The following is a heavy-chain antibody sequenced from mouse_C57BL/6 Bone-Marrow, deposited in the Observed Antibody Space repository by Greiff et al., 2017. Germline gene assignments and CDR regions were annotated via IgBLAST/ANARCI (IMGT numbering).Heavy chain of an antibody. D-gene: IGHD2-3*01. CDR3: AIIYDGYYLDY. CDR2: INPNNGGT. CDR1: GYTFTDYN. V-gene: IGHV1-22*01. Sequence: VQLKESGPELVKPGASVKMSCKASGYTFTDYNMHWVKQSHGKSLEWIGYINPNNGGTSYNQKFKGKATLTVNKSSSTAYMELRSLTSEDSAVYYCAIIYDGYYLDYWGQGTTLTVSS. J-gene: IGHJ2*01.